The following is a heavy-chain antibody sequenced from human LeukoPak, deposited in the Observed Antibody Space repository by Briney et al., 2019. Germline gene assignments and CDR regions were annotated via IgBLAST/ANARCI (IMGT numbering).Heavy chain of an antibody. CDR1: GGSFSGYY. V-gene: IGHV4-34*01. Sequence: SETLSLTCAVYGGSFSGYYWSWIRQPPGKGLEWIGEVNHSGSTNYNPSLKSRVTISVDTSKNQFSLKLSSVTAADTAVYYCARRHYYGSGSFPPRGKGLDYWGQGTLVTVSS. CDR3: ARRHYYGSGSFPPRGKGLDY. D-gene: IGHD3-10*01. J-gene: IGHJ4*02. CDR2: VNHSGST.